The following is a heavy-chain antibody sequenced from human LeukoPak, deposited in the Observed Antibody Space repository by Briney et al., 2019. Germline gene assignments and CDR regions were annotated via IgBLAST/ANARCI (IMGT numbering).Heavy chain of an antibody. D-gene: IGHD6-6*01. CDR3: AREGFSGAARPAYYFDY. V-gene: IGHV1-69*13. J-gene: IGHJ4*02. CDR2: IIPIFGTA. CDR1: GGTFSSYA. Sequence: SVKVSCKASGGTFSSYAISWVRQAPGQGLEWMGGIIPIFGTANYAQKFQGRVTITADESTSTAYMELSSLRSEDTAVYYCAREGFSGAARPAYYFDYWGQGTLVTVSS.